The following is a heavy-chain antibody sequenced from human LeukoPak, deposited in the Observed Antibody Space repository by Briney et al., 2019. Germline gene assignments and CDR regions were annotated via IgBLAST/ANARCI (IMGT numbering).Heavy chain of an antibody. CDR2: ISCSGGST. V-gene: IGHV3-23*01. J-gene: IGHJ4*02. CDR1: GFTFSSYA. D-gene: IGHD3-3*01. Sequence: GGSLRLSCAASGFTFSSYAMSWVRQAPGKGLEWVSAISCSGGSTYYADSVKGRFTISRDNSKNTLYLQMNSLRAEDTAVYYCAKDPAYDFWSGYYDYFDYWGQGTLVTVSS. CDR3: AKDPAYDFWSGYYDYFDY.